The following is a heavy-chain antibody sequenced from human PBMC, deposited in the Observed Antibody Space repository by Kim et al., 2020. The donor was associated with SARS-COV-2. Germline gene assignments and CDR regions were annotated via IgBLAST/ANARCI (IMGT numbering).Heavy chain of an antibody. V-gene: IGHV3-23*01. J-gene: IGHJ4*02. CDR1: GFTFSTYA. D-gene: IGHD6-13*01. CDR3: AKGLYSNSWFLFEY. Sequence: GGSLRLSCAASGFTFSTYAMSWVRQAPGKGLEWVSLIVGSGAGTYYADSVKGRFTISRDNSKNTLYLQMNSLRAEDTALYYCAKGLYSNSWFLFEYWGQGTLVTVSS. CDR2: IVGSGAGT.